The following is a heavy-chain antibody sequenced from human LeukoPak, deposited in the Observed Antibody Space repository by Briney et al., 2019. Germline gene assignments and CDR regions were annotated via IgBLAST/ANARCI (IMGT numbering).Heavy chain of an antibody. D-gene: IGHD3-10*01. CDR3: ARGQWFGEGSDI. Sequence: SETLSLTCTVSGGSISTYYWSRIRQPAGKGLEWIGRIYTSGSTNYNPSLKSRVTMSVDTSKNQFSLKLSSVTAADTAVYYCARGQWFGEGSDIWGQGTMVTVSS. CDR2: IYTSGST. CDR1: GGSISTYY. V-gene: IGHV4-4*07. J-gene: IGHJ3*02.